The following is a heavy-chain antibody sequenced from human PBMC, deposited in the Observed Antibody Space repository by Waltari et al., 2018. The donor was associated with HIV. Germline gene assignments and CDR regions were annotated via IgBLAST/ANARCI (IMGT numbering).Heavy chain of an antibody. V-gene: IGHV4-59*01. CDR2: IYYSGST. CDR3: ARATPTTIFGVVIPANDAFDI. CDR1: GGSISSYY. Sequence: QVQLQESGPGLVKPSETLSLTCTVSGGSISSYYWSWIRQPPGKGLEWIGYIYYSGSTNYNPSLKSRVTISVDTSKNQFSLKLSSVTAADTAVYYCARATPTTIFGVVIPANDAFDIWGQGTMVTVSS. J-gene: IGHJ3*02. D-gene: IGHD3-3*01.